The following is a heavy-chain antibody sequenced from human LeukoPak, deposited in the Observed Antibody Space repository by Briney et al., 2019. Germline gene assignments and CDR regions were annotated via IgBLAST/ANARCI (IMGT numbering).Heavy chain of an antibody. Sequence: GGSLRLSCAASGFTFSSYWMSWVRQAPGKGREWVANIKQEGSENLYVDCVKGGFTISRDNAKNSLYLQMNSLRAEEKAVYYCARDTNSDGFDYWGQGTLVTVSS. CDR3: ARDTNSDGFDY. V-gene: IGHV3-7*01. CDR1: GFTFSSYW. J-gene: IGHJ4*02. D-gene: IGHD1-7*01. CDR2: IKQEGSEN.